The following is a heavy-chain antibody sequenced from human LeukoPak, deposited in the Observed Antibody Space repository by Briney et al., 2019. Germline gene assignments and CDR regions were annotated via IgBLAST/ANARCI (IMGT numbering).Heavy chain of an antibody. V-gene: IGHV4-4*07. CDR3: GRDALVGYFSYYYMDV. D-gene: IGHD2-15*01. J-gene: IGHJ6*03. CDR1: GGSISSY. CDR2: ISNSGST. Sequence: SETLSLTCTVSGGSISSYWSWIRQPAGKGLEWIGRISNSGSTSYNPSLKSRVTISIDTSKNQFSLKLSSVTAADTAVYYCGRDALVGYFSYYYMDVWGKGTTVTVSS.